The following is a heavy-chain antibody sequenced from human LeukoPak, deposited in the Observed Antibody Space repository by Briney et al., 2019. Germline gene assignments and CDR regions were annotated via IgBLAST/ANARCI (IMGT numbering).Heavy chain of an antibody. V-gene: IGHV3-7*01. D-gene: IGHD6-6*01. CDR1: GFTFSNYW. J-gene: IGHJ4*02. Sequence: GGSLRLSCAASGFTFSNYWMSWVRQASGKGLEWVANIKEDGSEKYYVGSVKGRFTISRDNAKNSLYLQMNSLRAEDTAIYYCASGRQLGYWGQGTLVTVSS. CDR2: IKEDGSEK. CDR3: ASGRQLGY.